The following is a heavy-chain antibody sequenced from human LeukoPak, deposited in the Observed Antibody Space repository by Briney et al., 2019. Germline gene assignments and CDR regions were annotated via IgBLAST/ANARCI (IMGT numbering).Heavy chain of an antibody. V-gene: IGHV3-48*02. CDR2: SNTDGTI. Sequence: GGSLRLSCAASGFTFSYYSMNWVRQAPGKGLEWISYSNTDGTISYADSVKGRFTISRDNAENSLYLQMNSLRDEDKAVYFCVRDRDYAFDFWGQGTMVTVSS. CDR1: GFTFSYYS. J-gene: IGHJ3*01. CDR3: VRDRDYAFDF.